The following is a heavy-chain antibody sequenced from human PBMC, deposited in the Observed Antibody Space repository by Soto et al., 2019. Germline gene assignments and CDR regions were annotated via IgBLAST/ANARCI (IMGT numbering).Heavy chain of an antibody. CDR2: ISGRGGST. CDR3: AKSPLRALLEWLLYYFDY. J-gene: IGHJ4*02. D-gene: IGHD3-3*01. Sequence: EVQLLESGGGLVQPGGSLRLSCAASGFTFSSYAMSWVRQAPGKGLEWVSAISGRGGSTYYADSVKGRFTISRDNSKNTLYLQMNSLRAEDTAVYYCAKSPLRALLEWLLYYFDYWGQGTLVTVSS. CDR1: GFTFSSYA. V-gene: IGHV3-23*01.